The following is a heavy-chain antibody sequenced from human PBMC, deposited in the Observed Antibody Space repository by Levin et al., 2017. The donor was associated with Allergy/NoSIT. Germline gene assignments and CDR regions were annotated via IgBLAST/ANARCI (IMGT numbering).Heavy chain of an antibody. J-gene: IGHJ3*02. CDR2: ISAYNGNT. Sequence: ASVKVSCKASGYTFTSYGISWVRQAPGQGLEWMGWISAYNGNTNYAQKLQGRVTMTTDTSTSTAYMELRSLRSDDTAVYYCARDRRLPPTKYYYGSGSYPQPEAFDIWGQGTMVTVSS. CDR1: GYTFTSYG. V-gene: IGHV1-18*01. CDR3: ARDRRLPPTKYYYGSGSYPQPEAFDI. D-gene: IGHD3-10*01.